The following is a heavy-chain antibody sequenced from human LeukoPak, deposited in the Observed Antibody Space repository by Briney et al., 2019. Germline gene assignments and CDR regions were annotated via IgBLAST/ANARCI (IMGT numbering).Heavy chain of an antibody. CDR2: VYYSGST. D-gene: IGHD3-9*01. CDR1: GGSISSGGYY. V-gene: IGHV4-31*03. Sequence: SQTLSLTCTVSGGSISSGGYYWSWIRQHPGKGLEWIGYVYYSGSTYYNPSLKSRATISVDTSKTQFSLKLSSVTAADTAVYYCARAPVLRYFDWSTSAWYFDLWGRGTLVTVSS. J-gene: IGHJ2*01. CDR3: ARAPVLRYFDWSTSAWYFDL.